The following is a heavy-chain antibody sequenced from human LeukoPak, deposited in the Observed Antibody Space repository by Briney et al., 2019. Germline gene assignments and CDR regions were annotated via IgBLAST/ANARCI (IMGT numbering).Heavy chain of an antibody. CDR1: GGSISSGGYT. V-gene: IGHV4-30-2*01. J-gene: IGHJ4*02. D-gene: IGHD5-24*01. Sequence: SQTLSLTCTVSGGSISSGGYTWNWIRQPPGKGLEWIGYIYHSGSTYCSPSLKSRVTISVDTSKNQFSLKLSSVTAADTAVYYCARGPATDEYYFDYWGQGTLVTVSS. CDR3: ARGPATDEYYFDY. CDR2: IYHSGST.